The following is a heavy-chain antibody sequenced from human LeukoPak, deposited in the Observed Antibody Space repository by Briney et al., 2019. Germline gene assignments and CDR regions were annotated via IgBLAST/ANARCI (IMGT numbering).Heavy chain of an antibody. CDR2: ISGSGDST. D-gene: IGHD2-2*01. CDR3: ARGPSSNNFLHLDY. J-gene: IGHJ4*02. Sequence: GGSLRLSCAASGFTFSSYAMRWVRQAPGKGLEWVSGISGSGDSTYYADFVKGRFTISRDNSKNTLYLQMNSLRAEDTAIYYCARGPSSNNFLHLDYWGQGTLVTVSS. V-gene: IGHV3-23*01. CDR1: GFTFSSYA.